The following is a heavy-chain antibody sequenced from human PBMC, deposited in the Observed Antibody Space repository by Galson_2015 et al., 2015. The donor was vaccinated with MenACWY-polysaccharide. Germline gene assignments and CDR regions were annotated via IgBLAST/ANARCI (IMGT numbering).Heavy chain of an antibody. CDR1: GFTFSSYG. V-gene: IGHV3-33*01. J-gene: IGHJ5*02. Sequence: SLRLSCAASGFTFSSYGMHWVRQAPGKGLEWVAVIWYDGSNKYYADSVKGRFTISRDNSKNTLYLQMNSLRAEDTAVYYCARGRESRSGGGPADPWGQGTLVTVSS. CDR2: IWYDGSNK. D-gene: IGHD1-14*01. CDR3: ARGRESRSGGGPADP.